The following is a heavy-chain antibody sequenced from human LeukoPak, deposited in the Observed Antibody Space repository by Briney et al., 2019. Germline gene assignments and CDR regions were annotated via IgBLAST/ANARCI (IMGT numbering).Heavy chain of an antibody. CDR3: ARAPPDSIAAAGIQLDY. V-gene: IGHV1-69*04. CDR2: IIPILGIA. Sequence: SVKVSCKASGGTFSSYAISWVRQAPGQGLEWMGRIIPILGIANYAQKFQGRVTITADKSTSTAYMELSSLRSEDTAVYYCARAPPDSIAAAGIQLDYWGQGTLVTVSS. D-gene: IGHD6-13*01. J-gene: IGHJ4*02. CDR1: GGTFSSYA.